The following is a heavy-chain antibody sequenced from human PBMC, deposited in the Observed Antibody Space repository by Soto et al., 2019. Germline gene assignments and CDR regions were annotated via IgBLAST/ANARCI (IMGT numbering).Heavy chain of an antibody. CDR3: ARYSSSWLYYFDY. V-gene: IGHV4-59*01. Sequence: ETLSLTSTVSGGSISSYYWSWIRQPPGKGLEWIGYIYYSGSTNYNPSLKSRVTISVDTSKNQFSLKLSSVTAADTAVYYCARYSSSWLYYFDYWGQGTLGTVSS. CDR2: IYYSGST. D-gene: IGHD6-13*01. J-gene: IGHJ4*02. CDR1: GGSISSYY.